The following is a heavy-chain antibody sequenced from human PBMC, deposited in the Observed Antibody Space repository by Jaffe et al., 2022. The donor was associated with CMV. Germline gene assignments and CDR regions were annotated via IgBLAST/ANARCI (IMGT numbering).Heavy chain of an antibody. V-gene: IGHV4-59*01. J-gene: IGHJ4*02. D-gene: IGHD5-18*01. CDR3: ARLRSYSYTFDY. CDR1: GGSISSYY. Sequence: QVQLQESGPGLVKPSETLSLTCTVSGGSISSYYWSWIRQPPGKGLEWIGYIYYSGSTNYNPSLKSRVTISVDTSKNQFSLKLSSVTAADTAVYYCARLRSYSYTFDYWGQGTLVTVSS. CDR2: IYYSGST.